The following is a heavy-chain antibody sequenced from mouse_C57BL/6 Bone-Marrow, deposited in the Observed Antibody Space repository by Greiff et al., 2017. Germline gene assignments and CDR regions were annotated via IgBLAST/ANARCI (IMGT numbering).Heavy chain of an antibody. CDR2: INPNYGTT. CDR1: GYSFTDYN. CDR3: ARGGLLLVNYYAMDY. D-gene: IGHD1-1*01. Sequence: LVESGPELVKPGASVKISCKASGYSFTDYNMNWVKQSNGKSLEWIGVINPNYGTTSYNQKFKGKATLTVDQSSSTAYMQLNSLTSEDSAVYYCARGGLLLVNYYAMDYWGQGTSVTVSS. J-gene: IGHJ4*01. V-gene: IGHV1-39*01.